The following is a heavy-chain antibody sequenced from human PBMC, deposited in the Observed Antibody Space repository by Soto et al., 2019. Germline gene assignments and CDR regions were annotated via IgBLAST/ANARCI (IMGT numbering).Heavy chain of an antibody. V-gene: IGHV1-18*01. J-gene: IGHJ4*02. Sequence: AAVKVSCKASGYTFTNHGISWVRQAPGEGLEWMGWISPYNGDTNNAQKFQGRVTMTTDTPTNTGFMELTRLTSDDTAVYYCARGGISSSEGLDYWGQGTLVTVSS. CDR3: ARGGISSSEGLDY. D-gene: IGHD6-13*01. CDR2: ISPYNGDT. CDR1: GYTFTNHG.